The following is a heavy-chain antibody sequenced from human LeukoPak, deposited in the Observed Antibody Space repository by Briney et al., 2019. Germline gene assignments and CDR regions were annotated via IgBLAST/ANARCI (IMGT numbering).Heavy chain of an antibody. J-gene: IGHJ4*02. V-gene: IGHV4-34*01. CDR2: ISHSGST. Sequence: PSETLSLTCAVYGGSFSGYYWSWIRQSPGKGLEWIGEISHSGSTNYNPSLKSRITILVDTSKKEFSLRLSSVTAADTAVYYCASKYIMSSYHYYGFWGQGAQVIVSS. CDR1: GGSFSGYY. D-gene: IGHD3-16*01. CDR3: ASKYIMSSYHYYGF.